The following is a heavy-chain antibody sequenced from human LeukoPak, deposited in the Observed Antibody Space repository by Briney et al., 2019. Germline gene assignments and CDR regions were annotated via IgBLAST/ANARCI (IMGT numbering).Heavy chain of an antibody. CDR2: IFPGDSDT. CDR3: ARRTNDRSGFYYIDY. J-gene: IGHJ4*02. CDR1: GYSFTTYW. Sequence: GESLKISCKGSGYSFTTYWIGWVRQMPGKGLEWMGIIFPGDSDTRYSPSFQGQVTMSADKSINTAYLQWSSLKASDTAMYYCARRTNDRSGFYYIDYWGQGSLVTVSS. D-gene: IGHD3-22*01. V-gene: IGHV5-51*01.